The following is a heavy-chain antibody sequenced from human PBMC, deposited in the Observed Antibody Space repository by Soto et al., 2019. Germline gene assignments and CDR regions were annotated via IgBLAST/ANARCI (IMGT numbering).Heavy chain of an antibody. CDR2: IIHSGST. V-gene: IGHV4-34*01. CDR1: GGSFSGYS. Sequence: QGRLQQWGAGLLKPSETLSLTCAAFGGSFSGYSWGWFRHPPGKGLEWIGEIIHSGSTNYNPSLKSRVTISVDTSKNQFSLKLSSVTAADTAVYYCARGSTGGSSSWYAYWGQGTLVTVSS. J-gene: IGHJ4*02. CDR3: ARGSTGGSSSWYAY. D-gene: IGHD6-13*01.